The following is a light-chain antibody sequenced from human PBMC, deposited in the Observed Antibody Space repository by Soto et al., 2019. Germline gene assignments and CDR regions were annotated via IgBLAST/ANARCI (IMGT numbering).Light chain of an antibody. J-gene: IGKJ1*01. V-gene: IGKV3-20*01. CDR1: QTISSNY. Sequence: EIVLTQSSGTLSVSPGERATLSCRASQTISSNYLAWYQQKPGQAPSLLIYGTSSRATGIPDRFSCSGSGTDFTLTISRLEPEDSAIYYCQQYVSWTFGQGTKVEIK. CDR2: GTS. CDR3: QQYVSWT.